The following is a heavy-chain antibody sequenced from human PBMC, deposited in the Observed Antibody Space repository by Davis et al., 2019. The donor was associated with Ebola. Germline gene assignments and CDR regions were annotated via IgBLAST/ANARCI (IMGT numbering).Heavy chain of an antibody. CDR3: ARDDSPDPY. CDR1: GFTFSDYA. D-gene: IGHD3-22*01. CDR2: VRSNAYGMTT. Sequence: PGGSLRLSCAASGFTFSDYAMIWVRQAPGKGLEWLGFVRSNAYGMTTEYAASVEGRFTISRDDSKSIAYLQMSSLKIEDTALYYCARDDSPDPYWGQGTLVTVSS. V-gene: IGHV3-49*04. J-gene: IGHJ4*02.